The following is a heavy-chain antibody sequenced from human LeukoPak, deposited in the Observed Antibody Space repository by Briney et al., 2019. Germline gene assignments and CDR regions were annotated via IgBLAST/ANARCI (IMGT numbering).Heavy chain of an antibody. CDR2: INHSGST. CDR1: GGSFSGYY. J-gene: IGHJ4*02. D-gene: IGHD6-19*01. CDR3: ARGSAVAGTVDY. V-gene: IGHV4-34*01. Sequence: PSETLSLTCTVYGGSFSGYYLSWIRQPPGKGLEWIGEINHSGSTNYNPSLKSRVTISVDTSKNQFSLKLSSVTAADTAVYYCARGSAVAGTVDYWGQGTLVTVSS.